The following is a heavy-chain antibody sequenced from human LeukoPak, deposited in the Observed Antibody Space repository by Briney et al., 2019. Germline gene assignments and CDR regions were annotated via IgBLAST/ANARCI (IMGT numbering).Heavy chain of an antibody. J-gene: IGHJ4*02. CDR3: ARDAATSVGMLHY. V-gene: IGHV3-33*08. Sequence: GGSLRLSCEASGFTFSSFGMHWVRQAPGKGLEWVAIIWSDGSTKYYVGSVKGRFTISRDSSKSTLYLQMNSLRAEDTAVYYCARDAATSVGMLHYWGQGTVVTVSS. CDR2: IWSDGSTK. D-gene: IGHD2-8*01. CDR1: GFTFSSFG.